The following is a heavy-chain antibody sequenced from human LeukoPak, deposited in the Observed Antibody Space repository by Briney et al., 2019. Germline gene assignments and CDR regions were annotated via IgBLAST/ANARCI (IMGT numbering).Heavy chain of an antibody. V-gene: IGHV3-48*03. J-gene: IGHJ4*02. D-gene: IGHD3-9*01. Sequence: PGGSLRLSCAASGFTFSSYEMNWVRQAPGKGLEWVSYISSSGSTIYYADSVKGRFTISRDNAKNSLYPQMNSLRAEDTAVYYCASQYYDILTGYYHSFDCWGQGTLVTVSS. CDR1: GFTFSSYE. CDR2: ISSSGSTI. CDR3: ASQYYDILTGYYHSFDC.